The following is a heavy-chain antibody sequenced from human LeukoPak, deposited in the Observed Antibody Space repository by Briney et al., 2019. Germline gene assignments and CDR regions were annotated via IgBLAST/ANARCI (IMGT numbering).Heavy chain of an antibody. Sequence: SETLSLTCTVSGYSISSGYYWGWIRQPPGKGLEWIGSIYHSGSTYYNPSLKSRVTISVDTSKNQFSLKLSSVTAADTAVHYCARVVVVVAEAYYMDVWGKGTTVTVSS. D-gene: IGHD2-15*01. J-gene: IGHJ6*03. CDR3: ARVVVVVAEAYYMDV. CDR2: IYHSGST. V-gene: IGHV4-38-2*02. CDR1: GYSISSGYY.